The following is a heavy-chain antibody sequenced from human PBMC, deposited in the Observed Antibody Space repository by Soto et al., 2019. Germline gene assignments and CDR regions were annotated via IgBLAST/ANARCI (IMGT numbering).Heavy chain of an antibody. Sequence: GGSLRLSCAASGLTFSSYAMSWVRQAPGKGLEWVSAISGSGGSTYYADSVKGRFTISRDNSKNTLYLQMNSLRAEDTAVYYCAKAIVVVPAGYWGQGTLVTVSS. CDR3: AKAIVVVPAGY. J-gene: IGHJ4*02. D-gene: IGHD2-2*01. CDR1: GLTFSSYA. V-gene: IGHV3-23*01. CDR2: ISGSGGST.